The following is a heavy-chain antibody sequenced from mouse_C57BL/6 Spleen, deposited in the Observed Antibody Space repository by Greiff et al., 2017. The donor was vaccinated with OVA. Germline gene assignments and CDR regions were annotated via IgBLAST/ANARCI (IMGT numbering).Heavy chain of an antibody. V-gene: IGHV14-2*01. J-gene: IGHJ2*01. CDR2: IDPEDGET. CDR3: ARERGFFITNY. CDR1: GFNIKDYY. Sequence: FQLQQSGAELVKPGASVKLPCTASGFNIKDYYMPWVKQRTEQGLEWIGRIDPEDGETKYAPKFQGTATITADTSANTAYLQLSSLTSEDTAVYYCARERGFFITNYWGQGTTLTVSS. D-gene: IGHD1-1*01.